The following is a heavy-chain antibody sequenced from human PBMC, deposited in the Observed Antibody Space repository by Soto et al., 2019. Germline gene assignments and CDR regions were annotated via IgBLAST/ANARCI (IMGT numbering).Heavy chain of an antibody. D-gene: IGHD1-26*01. J-gene: IGHJ6*02. CDR1: VGSISSSSYY. CDR3: ASLWEYYYGMDV. CDR2: IYYSWST. Sequence: SETLSFTCTVSVGSISSSSYYLGWILQPPGKGLEWIGSIYYSWSTHYNPSLKSRVTISVETSKNQFSPKPSSVTAADTAVYYCASLWEYYYGMDVLGQGTTVT. V-gene: IGHV4-39*01.